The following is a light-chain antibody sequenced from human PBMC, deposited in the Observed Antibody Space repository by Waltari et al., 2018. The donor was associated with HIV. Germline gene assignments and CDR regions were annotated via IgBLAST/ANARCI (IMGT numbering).Light chain of an antibody. CDR3: QVWDSASDHVL. CDR2: YDT. J-gene: IGLJ2*01. V-gene: IGLV3-21*04. CDR1: NFERKT. Sequence: SSRLTQPPSLSVAPGATATITCGALNFERKTDHWYQQKAGQAPVVVLSYDTDRPAGIPERFSGFNSGHSATLIISRVGAGDKADYYCQVWDSASDHVLFGGGTRLTVL.